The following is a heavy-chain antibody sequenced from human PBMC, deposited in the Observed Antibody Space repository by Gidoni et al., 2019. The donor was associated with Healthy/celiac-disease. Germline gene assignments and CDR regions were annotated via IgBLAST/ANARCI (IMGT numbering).Heavy chain of an antibody. CDR1: LDTGPTNSAA. D-gene: IGHD6-13*01. CDR2: TYYRSKWYN. Sequence: QVPLQQPAPGLVKPSQNLSHTCAISLDTGPTNSAAWNWIRQSPARRLEWLGRTYYRSKWYNDYAVSVKSRITINPDTSKSQFSLKLNSVTPEDTAVYYCARDKLAAAGLLDYWGQGTLVTVSS. V-gene: IGHV6-1*01. CDR3: ARDKLAAAGLLDY. J-gene: IGHJ4*02.